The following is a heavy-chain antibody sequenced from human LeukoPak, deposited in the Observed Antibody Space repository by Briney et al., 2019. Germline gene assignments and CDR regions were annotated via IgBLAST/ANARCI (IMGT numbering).Heavy chain of an antibody. Sequence: SETLSLTCTVSGGSISSLYWGWVRQPPGKGLEWIGYIYYSGSTNYNPSLKSRVTISVDTSKNQFSLKLSSATAADTAVYYCAREPSGYYSGAFDIWGQGTMVTVSS. CDR2: IYYSGST. V-gene: IGHV4-59*11. CDR3: AREPSGYYSGAFDI. CDR1: GGSISSLY. J-gene: IGHJ3*02. D-gene: IGHD3-22*01.